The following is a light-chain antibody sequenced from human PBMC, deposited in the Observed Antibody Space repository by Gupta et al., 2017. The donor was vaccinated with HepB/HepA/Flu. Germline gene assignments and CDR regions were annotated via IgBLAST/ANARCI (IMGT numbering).Light chain of an antibody. Sequence: DIQMTQSPSTLSSSVGDRVTMTCRASQSIATSLAWHQQKPGKAPNLLIYKASSLESGVPSRFSGSGSGTEFTLTISGLQPDDFATYYCQQDNSYPKTFGQGTXVEIK. J-gene: IGKJ1*01. CDR2: KAS. V-gene: IGKV1-5*03. CDR1: QSIATS. CDR3: QQDNSYPKT.